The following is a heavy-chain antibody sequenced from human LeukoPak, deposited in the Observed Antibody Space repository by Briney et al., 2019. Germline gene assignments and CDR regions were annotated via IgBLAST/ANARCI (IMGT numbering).Heavy chain of an antibody. CDR2: ISSSGSTI. D-gene: IGHD6-13*01. CDR1: GFTFSSYW. V-gene: IGHV3-48*04. Sequence: GGYLRLSCAASGFTFSSYWMSWVRQAPGKGLEWVSYISSSGSTIYYADSVKGRFTISRDNAKNSLYLQMNSLRAEDTAVYYCAGKYSSSWYGYYYYGMDVWGQGTTVTVSS. J-gene: IGHJ6*02. CDR3: AGKYSSSWYGYYYYGMDV.